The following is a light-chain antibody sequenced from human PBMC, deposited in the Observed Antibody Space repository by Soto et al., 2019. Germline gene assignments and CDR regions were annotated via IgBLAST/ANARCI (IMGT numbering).Light chain of an antibody. CDR2: EVN. J-gene: IGLJ1*01. V-gene: IGLV2-8*01. CDR3: TSYAGGNNV. Sequence: QSALTQPPSASGSPGQSVTISCTGTSRDVGGYNYVSWYQQHPGKVPKLMVYEVNKRPSGVPDRFSCSKSGNTASLTVSGLQSEDEADYYCTSYAGGNNVFGTGTKVTVL. CDR1: SRDVGGYNY.